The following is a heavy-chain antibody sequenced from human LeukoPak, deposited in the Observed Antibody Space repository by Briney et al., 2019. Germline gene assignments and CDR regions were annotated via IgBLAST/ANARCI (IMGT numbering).Heavy chain of an antibody. CDR2: ISSSSTYI. V-gene: IGHV3-21*01. D-gene: IGHD6-6*01. CDR1: GFTFSTYS. CDR3: ARDIRSIAEYYFDY. Sequence: PGGSLRLSCAASGFTFSTYSMNWVRQAPGKGLEWVSSISSSSTYIYYADSVKGRFTISRDNAKNSLSLQMNSLRAEDTAVYYCARDIRSIAEYYFDYWGQGTLVTVSS. J-gene: IGHJ4*02.